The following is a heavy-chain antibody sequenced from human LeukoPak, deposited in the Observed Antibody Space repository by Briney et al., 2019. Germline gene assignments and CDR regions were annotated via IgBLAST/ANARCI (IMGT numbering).Heavy chain of an antibody. CDR1: GDSISTSSYS. D-gene: IGHD2/OR15-2a*01. V-gene: IGHV4-39*07. J-gene: IGHJ4*02. CDR2: ISYSGST. CDR3: ARVLGTDY. Sequence: TSETLSLTCTVFGDSISTSSYSWGWIRQPPGKGLEWIGSISYSGSTNYNPSLKSRVTMSVDTSNNQFSLKLNSVTAADTAVYYCARVLGTDYWGQGTLVTVSS.